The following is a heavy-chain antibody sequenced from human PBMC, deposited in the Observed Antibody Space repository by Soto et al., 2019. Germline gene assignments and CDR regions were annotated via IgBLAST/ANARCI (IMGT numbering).Heavy chain of an antibody. CDR1: GFTFSRYA. Sequence: GGSLRLSCAASGFTFSRYAMSWVRQAPGKGLEWVSAISGSGGSTYYADSVKGRFTISRDNSKNTLYLQMNSLRAEDTAVYYCAKVPHDSSAYYYXDSWGQGTLVTVSS. J-gene: IGHJ4*02. D-gene: IGHD3-22*01. CDR3: AKVPHDSSAYYYXDS. V-gene: IGHV3-23*01. CDR2: ISGSGGST.